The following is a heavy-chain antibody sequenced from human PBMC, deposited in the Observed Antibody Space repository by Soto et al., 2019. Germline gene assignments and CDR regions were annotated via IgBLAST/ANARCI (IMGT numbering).Heavy chain of an antibody. CDR2: IWYDGTNQ. D-gene: IGHD6-13*01. CDR3: ARDVGVGSSWSCFDE. Sequence: QVQLVESGGGVVQPGRSLRLSCAASGFTFSKYGVHWVRQAPAKGLEWVAVIWYDGTNQYYADSVKGRFTISRDNSKNSLYLQMNRLRAEDTAVHYCARDVGVGSSWSCFDEWGQGTLVTVSS. J-gene: IGHJ4*02. V-gene: IGHV3-33*01. CDR1: GFTFSKYG.